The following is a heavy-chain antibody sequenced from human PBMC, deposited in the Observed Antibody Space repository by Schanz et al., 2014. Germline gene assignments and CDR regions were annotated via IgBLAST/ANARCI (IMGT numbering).Heavy chain of an antibody. V-gene: IGHV3-23*04. D-gene: IGHD5-12*01. CDR3: ASPSGYSDYGTYFDF. Sequence: EVQLVESGGGLVQPGRSLRLSCTASGFTFSDYAMNWVRQAPGKGLEWVSALSGSGGSTYYADSVKGRFTISRDNSRNTLYLQMNSLRTEDTAVYYCASPSGYSDYGTYFDFWGQGTLVTVSS. CDR1: GFTFSDYA. CDR2: LSGSGGST. J-gene: IGHJ4*02.